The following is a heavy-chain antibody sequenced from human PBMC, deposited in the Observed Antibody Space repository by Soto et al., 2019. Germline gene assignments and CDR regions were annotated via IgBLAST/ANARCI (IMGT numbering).Heavy chain of an antibody. CDR3: AKYSSSWQKYYYYYMDV. CDR2: ISSSGSTI. Sequence: PGGSLRLSCAASGFTFSDYYMSWIRQAPGKGLEWVSYISSSGSTIYYADSVKGRFTISRDNAKNSLYLQMNSLRAEDTAVYYCAKYSSSWQKYYYYYMDVWGKGTTVTVSS. CDR1: GFTFSDYY. D-gene: IGHD6-13*01. J-gene: IGHJ6*03. V-gene: IGHV3-11*01.